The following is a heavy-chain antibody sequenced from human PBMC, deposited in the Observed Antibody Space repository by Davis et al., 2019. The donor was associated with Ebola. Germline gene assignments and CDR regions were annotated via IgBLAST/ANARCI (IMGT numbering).Heavy chain of an antibody. CDR3: AKEGSTAMASYYFDY. CDR2: TWYDGSNK. V-gene: IGHV3-30*02. Sequence: GESLKISCAASGFTFSSYGMHWVRQAPGKGLEWVAVTWYDGSNKYYADSVKGRFTISRDNSKNTLYLQMNSLRAEDTAVYYCAKEGSTAMASYYFDYWGQGTLVTVSS. D-gene: IGHD5-18*01. CDR1: GFTFSSYG. J-gene: IGHJ4*02.